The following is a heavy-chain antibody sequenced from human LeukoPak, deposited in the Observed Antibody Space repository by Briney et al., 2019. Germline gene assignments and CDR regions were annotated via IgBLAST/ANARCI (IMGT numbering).Heavy chain of an antibody. CDR2: VSYSGANT. J-gene: IGHJ4*02. CDR1: GFTFPNCA. V-gene: IGHV3-23*01. CDR3: AKDGGRYSYVNYYFQY. Sequence: GGSLRLSCAASGFTFPNCAMSWVRQAPGKGLEWVSTVSYSGANTYYADSVKGRFTISRDTSENTLYLQMNSLRAEDTAIYYCAKDGGRYSYVNYYFQYWGQGTLVTVSS. D-gene: IGHD5-18*01.